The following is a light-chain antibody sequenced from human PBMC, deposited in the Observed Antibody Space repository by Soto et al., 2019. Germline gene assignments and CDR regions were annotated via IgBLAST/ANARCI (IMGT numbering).Light chain of an antibody. J-gene: IGLJ3*02. CDR1: SGHSSYP. CDR2: LNSDGSQ. Sequence: QLVLTQSPSAAASLGASVKLTCTLSSGHSSYPIAWHQQQPEKGPRFLMRLNSDGSQNKGDGIPDRFSGSSSGAERYLTISSLQSEDEADYFCQTWGTGDWVFGGGTQLTVL. CDR3: QTWGTGDWV. V-gene: IGLV4-69*02.